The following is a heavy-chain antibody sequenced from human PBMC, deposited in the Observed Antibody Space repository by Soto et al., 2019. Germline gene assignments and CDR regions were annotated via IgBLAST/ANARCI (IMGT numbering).Heavy chain of an antibody. CDR3: AYSNRAVGIEYYYYYYMDV. V-gene: IGHV3-23*01. J-gene: IGHJ6*03. D-gene: IGHD4-4*01. CDR1: GFTFSSYA. CDR2: ISGSGGST. Sequence: GGSLRLSCAASGFTFSSYAMSWVRQAPGKGLEWVSAISGSGGSTYYADSVKGRFTISRDNSKNTLYLQMNSLRAEDTAVCYCAYSNRAVGIEYYYYYYMDVWGKGTTVTVSS.